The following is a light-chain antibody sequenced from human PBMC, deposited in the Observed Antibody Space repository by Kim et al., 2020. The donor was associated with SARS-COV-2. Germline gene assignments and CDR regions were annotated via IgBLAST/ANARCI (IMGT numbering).Light chain of an antibody. V-gene: IGKV3-15*01. J-gene: IGKJ1*01. Sequence: SVSPGERATLFCRASQSVNNNLAWYQQKPGQAPRLLIYGASTRATGIPARFSGSGSGTEFTLTIGSLQSEDFAVYCCQQYSNSWTFGQGTKVDIK. CDR2: GAS. CDR3: QQYSNSWT. CDR1: QSVNNN.